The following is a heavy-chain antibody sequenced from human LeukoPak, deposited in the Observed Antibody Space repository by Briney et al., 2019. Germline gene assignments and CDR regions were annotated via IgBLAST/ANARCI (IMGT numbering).Heavy chain of an antibody. Sequence: PGGSLRLSCAASGFTFSSYGMHWVRQAPGKGLEWVVVISYDGSNKYYADSVKGRFTISRDNSKNTLYLQMNSLRAEDTAVYYCAKDLRLVRVLDYWGQGTLVTVSS. CDR2: ISYDGSNK. D-gene: IGHD6-19*01. J-gene: IGHJ4*02. V-gene: IGHV3-30*18. CDR3: AKDLRLVRVLDY. CDR1: GFTFSSYG.